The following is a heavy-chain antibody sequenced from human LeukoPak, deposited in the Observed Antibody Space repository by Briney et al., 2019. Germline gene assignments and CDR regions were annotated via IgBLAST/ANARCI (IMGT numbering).Heavy chain of an antibody. J-gene: IGHJ4*02. V-gene: IGHV3-9*01. CDR3: AKDRYSSGWYLFDH. CDR2: ISWNSGSI. D-gene: IGHD6-19*01. CDR1: GFTFDDYA. Sequence: GRSLRLSCAASGFTFDDYAMHWVRQAPGKGLEWVSGISWNSGSIGYADSVKGRFTISRDNAKNSLYLQMNSLRAEDTALYYCAKDRYSSGWYLFDHWGQGTLVTVSS.